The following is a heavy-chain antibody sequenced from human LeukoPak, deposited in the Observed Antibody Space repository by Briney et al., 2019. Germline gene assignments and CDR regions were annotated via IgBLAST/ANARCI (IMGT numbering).Heavy chain of an antibody. J-gene: IGHJ4*02. CDR1: GFSFSNFC. CDR3: ARDPGTGYFDY. CDR2: IWNDGTTK. V-gene: IGHV3-33*01. Sequence: GSLRLSCAASGFSFSNFCLDWGRQAPGKGLGWVAVIWNDGTTKYYADSVKGRFTISRDNSKNKLYLQMNDLRDEDTAVYYCARDPGTGYFDYWGQGTLVAVSS.